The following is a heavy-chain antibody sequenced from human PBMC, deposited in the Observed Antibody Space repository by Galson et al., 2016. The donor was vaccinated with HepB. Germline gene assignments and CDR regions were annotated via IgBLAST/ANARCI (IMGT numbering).Heavy chain of an antibody. CDR2: ISYSGGT. V-gene: IGHV4-31*03. Sequence: TLSLTCTVSGGSIRSGSYYWSWIRQHPGKGLEWIGYISYSGGTYYNPSLKSRVTISVDTSKNQFSLKLSSVTAADTAVYYCASGMVRGVKRFDYWGQGTLVTV. D-gene: IGHD3-10*01. CDR3: ASGMVRGVKRFDY. CDR1: GGSIRSGSYY. J-gene: IGHJ4*02.